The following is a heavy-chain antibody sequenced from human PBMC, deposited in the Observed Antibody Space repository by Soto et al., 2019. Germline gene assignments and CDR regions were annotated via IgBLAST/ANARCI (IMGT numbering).Heavy chain of an antibody. Sequence: ASVKVSCKASGYTFTSYGISWVRQAPGQGLEWMGWISAYNGNTNYAQKLQGRVTMTTDTSTSTAYMELRSLRSDDTAVYYCARDCALGENYHYYGMAFWGQGTTVPVSS. V-gene: IGHV1-18*01. CDR3: ARDCALGENYHYYGMAF. D-gene: IGHD3-16*01. J-gene: IGHJ6*02. CDR1: GYTFTSYG. CDR2: ISAYNGNT.